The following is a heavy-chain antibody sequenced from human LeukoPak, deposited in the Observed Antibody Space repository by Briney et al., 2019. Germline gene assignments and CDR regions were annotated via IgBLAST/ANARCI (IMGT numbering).Heavy chain of an antibody. CDR3: AKVLRYQLLGSLDY. CDR1: GFTFSSYA. CDR2: ISGSGGST. D-gene: IGHD2-2*01. J-gene: IGHJ4*02. V-gene: IGHV3-23*01. Sequence: GGSLRLSCAASGFTFSSYAMSGVRQAPGKGLEGVSAISGSGGSTYYADSVKGRFTISRDNSKNTLYLQMNSLRAEDTAVYYCAKVLRYQLLGSLDYWGQGTLVTVSS.